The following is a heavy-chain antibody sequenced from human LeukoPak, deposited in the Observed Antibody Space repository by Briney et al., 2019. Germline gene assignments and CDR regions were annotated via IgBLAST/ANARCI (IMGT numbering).Heavy chain of an antibody. Sequence: GGSLRLSCAASGFTFSSYEMNWVRQAPGKGLEWVSVIYSGGSTYYADSVKGRFTISRDNSKNTLYLQMNSLRAEDTAVYYCATYDSSGYYSYYYYYMDVWGKGTTVTISS. J-gene: IGHJ6*03. CDR2: IYSGGST. CDR3: ATYDSSGYYSYYYYYMDV. V-gene: IGHV3-66*01. CDR1: GFTFSSYE. D-gene: IGHD3-22*01.